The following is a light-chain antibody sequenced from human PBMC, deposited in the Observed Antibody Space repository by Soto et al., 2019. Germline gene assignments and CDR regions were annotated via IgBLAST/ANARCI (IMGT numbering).Light chain of an antibody. J-gene: IGLJ1*01. Sequence: QSVLTQPRSVSGSPGQSVTISCTGTSSDVGGYDYVSWYHHHPGRAPKLMIYDVTKRPSGVPDRFSGSKSGNSASLTISGLQAEDEADYYCCSYAGSYTYVFGTGTKLTVL. CDR2: DVT. CDR1: SSDVGGYDY. CDR3: CSYAGSYTYV. V-gene: IGLV2-11*01.